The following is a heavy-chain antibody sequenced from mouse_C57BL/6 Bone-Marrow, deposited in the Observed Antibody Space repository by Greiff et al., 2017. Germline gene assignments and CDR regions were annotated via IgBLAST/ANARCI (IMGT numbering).Heavy chain of an antibody. V-gene: IGHV5-2*01. CDR3: ARQIYYDYEGWYFDV. D-gene: IGHD2-4*01. J-gene: IGHJ1*03. CDR2: INSDGGST. Sequence: DVMLVESGVGLVQPGESLKLSCESNEYEFPSHDMPWVRKTPEKRLELVAAINSDGGSTYYPDTMERRFIISRDNTKKTLYLQMSSLRSEDTALYYCARQIYYDYEGWYFDVWGTGTTVTVSS. CDR1: EYEFPSHD.